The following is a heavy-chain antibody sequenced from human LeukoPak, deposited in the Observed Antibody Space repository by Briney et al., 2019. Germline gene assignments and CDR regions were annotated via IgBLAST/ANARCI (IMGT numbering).Heavy chain of an antibody. J-gene: IGHJ5*02. V-gene: IGHV4-30-2*01. CDR3: ARFISRGVYSSSSGWFDP. Sequence: PSETLSLTCTVSGGSISSGGYYWSWIRQPPGKGLEWIGYIYHSGSTYYNPSLKSRVTISVDRSKNQFSLKLSSVTAADTAVYYCARFISRGVYSSSSGWFDPWGQGTLVTVSS. CDR1: GGSISSGGYY. CDR2: IYHSGST. D-gene: IGHD6-13*01.